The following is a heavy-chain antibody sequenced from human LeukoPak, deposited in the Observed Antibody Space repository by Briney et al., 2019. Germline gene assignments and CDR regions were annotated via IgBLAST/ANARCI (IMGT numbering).Heavy chain of an antibody. V-gene: IGHV3-30*18. CDR2: ILYDGSNK. D-gene: IGHD3-22*01. J-gene: IGHJ4*02. CDR1: GFTFSSYA. CDR3: AKSSSYYDSRGYYSPDYFDY. Sequence: GGSLRLSCAASGFTFSSYAMHWVRQAPGKGLEWVAVILYDGSNKYYTDSVKGRFTISRDNSKNTLYLQMNRLRAEDTAVYYCAKSSSYYDSRGYYSPDYFDYWGQGTLVT.